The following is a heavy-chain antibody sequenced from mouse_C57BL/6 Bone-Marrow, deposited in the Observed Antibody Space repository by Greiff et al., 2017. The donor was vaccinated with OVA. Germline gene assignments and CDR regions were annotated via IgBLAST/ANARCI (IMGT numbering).Heavy chain of an antibody. CDR3: ARISFITTVVVSYYFDY. J-gene: IGHJ2*01. CDR1: EYEFPSHD. V-gene: IGHV5-2*01. CDR2: INSDGGST. Sequence: EVQWVESGGGLVQPGESLKLSCESNEYEFPSHDMSWVRKTPEKRLELVAAINSDGGSTYYPDTMERRFIISRDNTKKTLYLQMSSLRSEDTALYYCARISFITTVVVSYYFDYWGQGTTLTVSS. D-gene: IGHD1-1*01.